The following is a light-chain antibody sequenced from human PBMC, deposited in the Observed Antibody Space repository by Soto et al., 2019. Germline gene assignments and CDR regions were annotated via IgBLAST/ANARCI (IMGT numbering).Light chain of an antibody. Sequence: EIVLTQSPGTLSLSPGGRATLSCRASQSVSSSDLAWYQQKPGQAPRLLIDGTSSRATGIPDRFSGSGSGTDFTLTISRLEPEDFAVYYCQQYGTSVLTFGGGTKVEIK. CDR3: QQYGTSVLT. J-gene: IGKJ4*01. V-gene: IGKV3-20*01. CDR1: QSVSSSD. CDR2: GTS.